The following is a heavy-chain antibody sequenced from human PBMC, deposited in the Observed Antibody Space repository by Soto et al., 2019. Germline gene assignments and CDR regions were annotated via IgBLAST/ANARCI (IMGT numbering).Heavy chain of an antibody. CDR3: ARNGYCVSTSCYSDYYSGMDV. V-gene: IGHV1-69*12. J-gene: IGHJ6*02. CDR2: IIRIFGTA. D-gene: IGHD2-2*02. CDR1: GGTFSSYA. Sequence: QVQLVQSGAEVKKPGSSVKVSCKASGGTFSSYAISWVRQAPRQGLEWMGGIIRIFGTANYAQKFQGRVTITADESTSTAYMELSSLRSEDTAVYYCARNGYCVSTSCYSDYYSGMDVWGQGTTVTVSS.